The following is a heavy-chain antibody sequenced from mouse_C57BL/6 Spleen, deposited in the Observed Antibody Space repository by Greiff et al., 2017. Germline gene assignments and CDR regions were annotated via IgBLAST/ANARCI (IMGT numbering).Heavy chain of an antibody. CDR2: ISDGGSYT. J-gene: IGHJ2*01. CDR1: GFTFSSYA. V-gene: IGHV5-4*01. CDR3: ARGEERGYFDY. Sequence: DVQLVESGGGLVKPGGSLKLSCAASGFTFSSYAMSWVRQTPEKRLEWVATISDGGSYTYYPDNVKGRFTISRDNAKNTLYLQMSHLKSEDTAMYYCARGEERGYFDYWGQGTTLTVSS.